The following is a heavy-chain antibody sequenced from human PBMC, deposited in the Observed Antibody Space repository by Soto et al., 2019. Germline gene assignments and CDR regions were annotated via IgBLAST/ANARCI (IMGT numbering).Heavy chain of an antibody. J-gene: IGHJ4*02. CDR3: AHRLGGYSWNDGYFDS. Sequence: SGPTLANPTQTLTLTWTFSGFSLSTSAGGVGWIRQPPEKALEWLVLIYWDNDKRYNPSVKSRVYITNDTSKNQMGLTMTEMEPVDTATYYCAHRLGGYSWNDGYFDSWGQGTLVTVSS. CDR1: GFSLSTSAGG. V-gene: IGHV2-5*02. D-gene: IGHD1-20*01. CDR2: IYWDNDK.